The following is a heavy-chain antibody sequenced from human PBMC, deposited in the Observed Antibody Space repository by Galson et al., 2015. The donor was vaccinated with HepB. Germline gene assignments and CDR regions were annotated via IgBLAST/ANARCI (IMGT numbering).Heavy chain of an antibody. CDR3: ARHVAVGSGYDLFDY. D-gene: IGHD5-12*01. Sequence: QSGAEVKKPGESLRISCKGSGYSFTSYWISWVRQMPGKGLEWMGRIDPSDSYTNYSPSFQGHVTISADKSTSTAYLQWSSLKASDTAMYYCARHVAVGSGYDLFDYWGQGTLVTVSS. V-gene: IGHV5-10-1*01. CDR1: GYSFTSYW. J-gene: IGHJ4*02. CDR2: IDPSDSYT.